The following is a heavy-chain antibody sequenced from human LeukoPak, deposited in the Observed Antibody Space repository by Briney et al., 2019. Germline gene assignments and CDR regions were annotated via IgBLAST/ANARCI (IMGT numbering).Heavy chain of an antibody. CDR3: ARVGYSSGWYPLDH. Sequence: SSETLSLTCTVSGGSISSYYWSWIRQPPGKGLEWIGYIYYSGSTSYNPSLKSRVTMSVDTSKNQFSLNLNSVTAADTAVYYCARVGYSSGWYPLDHWGQGTLVAVSS. CDR1: GGSISSYY. J-gene: IGHJ4*02. CDR2: IYYSGST. V-gene: IGHV4-59*12. D-gene: IGHD6-19*01.